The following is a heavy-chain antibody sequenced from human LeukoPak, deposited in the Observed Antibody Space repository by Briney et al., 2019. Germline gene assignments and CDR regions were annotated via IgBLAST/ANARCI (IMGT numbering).Heavy chain of an antibody. CDR1: GGSISSSSYY. Sequence: PSETLSLTCTVSGGSISSSSYYWGWIRQPPGKGLEWIGEINHSGSTNYNPSLKSRVTISVDTSKNQFSLKLSSVTAADTAVYYCARARPWWELLCWFDPWGQGTLVTVSS. V-gene: IGHV4-39*07. CDR2: INHSGST. J-gene: IGHJ5*02. D-gene: IGHD1-26*01. CDR3: ARARPWWELLCWFDP.